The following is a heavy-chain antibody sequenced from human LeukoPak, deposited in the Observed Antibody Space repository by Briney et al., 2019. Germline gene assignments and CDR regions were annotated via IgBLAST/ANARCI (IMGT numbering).Heavy chain of an antibody. CDR1: GFTFSSYA. Sequence: WGSLRLTCAVSGFTFSSYAMTWIRQAPGRGLEWVSAISGNGGTTYYADSVKGRFTISRDNSKNTLYVQMNTLRAEDTAVYYCARDLGTVTTIDYYGMAVWAQETTVTVSS. V-gene: IGHV3-23*01. CDR2: ISGNGGTT. D-gene: IGHD4-17*01. J-gene: IGHJ6*02. CDR3: ARDLGTVTTIDYYGMAV.